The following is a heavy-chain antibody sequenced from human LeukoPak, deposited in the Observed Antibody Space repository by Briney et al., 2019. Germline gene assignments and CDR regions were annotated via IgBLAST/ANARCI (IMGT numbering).Heavy chain of an antibody. CDR1: GASISSSNW. Sequence: SGTLSLTCAVSGASISSSNWWGWVRQPPGKGLEWIGEIYHSGSTNYNPSLKSRVTISVDKSKNQFSLKMSSVTAADTDVSFCARRIGALDIWGQGTMVTVSS. CDR3: ARRIGALDI. J-gene: IGHJ3*02. D-gene: IGHD2-21*01. CDR2: IYHSGST. V-gene: IGHV4-4*02.